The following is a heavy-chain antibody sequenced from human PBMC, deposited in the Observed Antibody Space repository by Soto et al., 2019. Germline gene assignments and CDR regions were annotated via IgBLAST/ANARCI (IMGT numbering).Heavy chain of an antibody. Sequence: QVQLVESGGGVVQPGRSLRLSCAASGFTFSSYGMHWVRQAPGKGLEWVAVISYDGSNKYYADSVKGRFTISRDNSKNTLYLQMNSLRAEDTAVYYCARGTGPGYYYGMDVWGQGTTVTVSS. V-gene: IGHV3-30*03. CDR2: ISYDGSNK. J-gene: IGHJ6*02. CDR3: ARGTGPGYYYGMDV. CDR1: GFTFSSYG. D-gene: IGHD3-9*01.